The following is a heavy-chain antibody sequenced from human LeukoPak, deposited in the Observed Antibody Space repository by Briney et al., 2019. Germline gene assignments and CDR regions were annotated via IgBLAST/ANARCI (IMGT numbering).Heavy chain of an antibody. J-gene: IGHJ4*02. Sequence: GASVTVSCKASGYTFTSYGISWVRQAPGQGLEWMGWISTYNAKTTYAQKVQDRVTMTTDTSTSTAYMELRSLRSDDTAIYYCAREPLQMEHLYYFDHWGQGTLVTVSS. V-gene: IGHV1-18*01. CDR1: GYTFTSYG. CDR3: AREPLQMEHLYYFDH. D-gene: IGHD1-1*01. CDR2: ISTYNAKT.